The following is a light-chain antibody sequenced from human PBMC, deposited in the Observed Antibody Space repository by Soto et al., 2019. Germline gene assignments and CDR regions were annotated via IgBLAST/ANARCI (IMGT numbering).Light chain of an antibody. CDR3: QQYGSSPRT. CDR2: AAS. V-gene: IGKV1-27*01. CDR1: QGISNY. J-gene: IGKJ1*01. Sequence: DIQMTQSPSSLSASVGDRVTITCRASQGISNYLAWYQQKPGKVPKLLIYAASTLQSGVPSRFSGSGSGTDFTLTIRRLEPDYFAVYYCQQYGSSPRTFGQGTKVDIK.